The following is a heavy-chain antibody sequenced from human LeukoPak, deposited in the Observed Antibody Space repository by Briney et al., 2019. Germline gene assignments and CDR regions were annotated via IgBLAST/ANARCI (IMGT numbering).Heavy chain of an antibody. Sequence: SETLSLTCTVSGGSFSSGSYHWSWIRQPPGKGLEWIGYIFSTGNTNYSPSLKSRVTMSVDTSKNQFSLKLTSVTAADTAVYYCARINSGHYSLDSWGLGTLVTVSS. CDR2: IFSTGNT. CDR1: GGSFSSGSYH. D-gene: IGHD3-22*01. CDR3: ARINSGHYSLDS. V-gene: IGHV4-61*01. J-gene: IGHJ4*02.